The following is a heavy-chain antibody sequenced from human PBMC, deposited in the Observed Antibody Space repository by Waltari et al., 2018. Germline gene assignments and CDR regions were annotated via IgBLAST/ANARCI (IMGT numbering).Heavy chain of an antibody. Sequence: QVQLVQSGAEVKKPGSSVKVSCKASGGTFSSYAISWVRQAPGQGLEWMGGIIPIFGTANSAQKFQGRGTITADESTSTAYMELSSLRSEDTAVYYCARVLVRGPLYYYYGMDVWGQGTTVTVSS. CDR2: IIPIFGTA. D-gene: IGHD6-13*01. CDR1: GGTFSSYA. V-gene: IGHV1-69*01. J-gene: IGHJ6*02. CDR3: ARVLVRGPLYYYYGMDV.